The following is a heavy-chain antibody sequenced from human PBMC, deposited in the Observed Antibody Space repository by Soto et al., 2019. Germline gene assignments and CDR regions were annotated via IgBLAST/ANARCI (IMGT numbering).Heavy chain of an antibody. CDR3: AKDGRLLWFGDRQYYFDY. CDR2: ISGSGGST. V-gene: IGHV3-23*01. Sequence: GGSLRLSCAASGFTFSSYAMSWVRQAPGKGLEWVSAISGSGGSTYYADSVKGRFTISRDNSKNTLYLQMNSLRAEDTAVYYCAKDGRLLWFGDRQYYFDYWGQGTLVTVSS. D-gene: IGHD3-10*01. CDR1: GFTFSSYA. J-gene: IGHJ4*02.